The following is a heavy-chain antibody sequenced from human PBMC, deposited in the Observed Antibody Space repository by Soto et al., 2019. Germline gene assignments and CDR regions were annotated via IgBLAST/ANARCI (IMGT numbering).Heavy chain of an antibody. D-gene: IGHD6-6*01. CDR3: SRGTSIPASGDY. CDR1: GYTFTNYG. CDR2: VSAYNGAR. V-gene: IGHV1-18*01. Sequence: QVQLVQSGAEVKKPGASVKVSCKASGYTFTNYGINWVRQAPGQGLEWLGGVSAYNGARRYAQRVQARVIMTTDTSTTTAYMELRSLRSDDTAVYYCSRGTSIPASGDYWGQGTLVTVSS. J-gene: IGHJ4*01.